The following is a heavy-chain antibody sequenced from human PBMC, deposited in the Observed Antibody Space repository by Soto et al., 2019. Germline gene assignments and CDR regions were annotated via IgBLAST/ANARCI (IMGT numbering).Heavy chain of an antibody. CDR3: ARGDYYDSSGPFSDAFDI. V-gene: IGHV3-7*04. Sequence: QLVESGGGLVQPGGSLRLSCAASGFTFSSYWMSWVRQAPGKGLEWVANIKPDGSQKWYVDSVKGRFTISRDNAKKSRYLQMNSLRAEDTAVYYCARGDYYDSSGPFSDAFDIWGQGTMVTVSS. CDR2: IKPDGSQK. D-gene: IGHD3-22*01. J-gene: IGHJ3*02. CDR1: GFTFSSYW.